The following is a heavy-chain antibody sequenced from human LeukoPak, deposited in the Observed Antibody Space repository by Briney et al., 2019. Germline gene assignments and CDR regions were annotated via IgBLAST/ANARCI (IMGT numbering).Heavy chain of an antibody. Sequence: SETLSLTCTVSGGSISSYYWSWIRQPPGKGLEWIGYIYYSGSTNYNPSLKSRVTISVDTSKNQFSLKLSSVTAADTAVYYCAREYSGYSPSHAFDIWSQGTMVTVSS. CDR3: AREYSGYSPSHAFDI. D-gene: IGHD3-22*01. J-gene: IGHJ3*02. V-gene: IGHV4-59*01. CDR1: GGSISSYY. CDR2: IYYSGST.